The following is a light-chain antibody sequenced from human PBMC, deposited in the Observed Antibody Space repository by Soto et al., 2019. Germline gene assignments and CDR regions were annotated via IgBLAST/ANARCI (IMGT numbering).Light chain of an antibody. V-gene: IGLV2-23*01. Sequence: QSVLTQPASVSGSPGQSITISCTGTSSDVGSYNLVSWYQQHPGKAPELMIYEGSKRPSGVSNRFSGSKSGNTASLTISGLQAEDEADYYCCSYAGSSTFNVVFGGGTQLTVL. J-gene: IGLJ2*01. CDR1: SSDVGSYNL. CDR2: EGS. CDR3: CSYAGSSTFNVV.